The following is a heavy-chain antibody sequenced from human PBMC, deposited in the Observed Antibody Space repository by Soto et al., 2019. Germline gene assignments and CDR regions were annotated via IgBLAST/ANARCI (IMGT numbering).Heavy chain of an antibody. Sequence: QVQLVESGGGVVQPGRSLRLSCAASGFTFSSYGMHWVRQAPGKGLEWVALISYDESNEYYADSVKGRFTISRDNSKNTLYVQMNSLRAEDTAVYYCAKEGGAGNSYYVDYWGQGTLVTVSS. CDR2: ISYDESNE. V-gene: IGHV3-30*18. CDR1: GFTFSSYG. D-gene: IGHD1-1*01. J-gene: IGHJ4*02. CDR3: AKEGGAGNSYYVDY.